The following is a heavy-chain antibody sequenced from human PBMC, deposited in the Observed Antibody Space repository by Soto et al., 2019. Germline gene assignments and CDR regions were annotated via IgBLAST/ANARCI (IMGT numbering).Heavy chain of an antibody. D-gene: IGHD3-22*01. CDR1: GITISNYP. CDR3: VKDDGGYPSTAPH. J-gene: IGHJ4*02. Sequence: DVQLLESGGGLVQPGGSLRLSCAASGITISNYPMSWVGKAPGKGLDWVSGISGSGDRTYYADSAKGRFTISKDISRNSLSLQLDSLGVEETAVYFCVKDDGGYPSTAPHWGQGTLVTVSS. CDR2: ISGSGDRT. V-gene: IGHV3-23*01.